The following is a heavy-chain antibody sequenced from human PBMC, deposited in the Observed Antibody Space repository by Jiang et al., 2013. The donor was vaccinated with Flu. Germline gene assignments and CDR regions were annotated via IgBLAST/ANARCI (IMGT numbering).Heavy chain of an antibody. CDR3: ARDLTIHTNCSSTSCYNWFDP. D-gene: IGHD2-2*01. J-gene: IGHJ5*02. CDR2: IYYSGST. Sequence: GPGLVKPSETLSLTCTVSGGSISSYYWSWIRQPPGKGLEWIGYIYYSGSTNYNPSLKSRVTISVDTSKNQFSLKLSSVTAADTAVYYCARDLTIHTNCSSTSCYNWFDPWGQGTL. CDR1: GGSISSYY. V-gene: IGHV4-59*01.